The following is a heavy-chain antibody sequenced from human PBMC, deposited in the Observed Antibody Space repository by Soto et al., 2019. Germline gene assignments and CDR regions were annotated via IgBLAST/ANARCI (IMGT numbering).Heavy chain of an antibody. CDR2: MNPNSGNT. V-gene: IGHV1-8*01. CDR3: ARSGQVGNWFDP. J-gene: IGHJ5*02. CDR1: GYTFTSYD. Sequence: QVQLVQSGAEVKKPGASVKVSCKASGYTFTSYDINWVRQATGPGLEWMGWMNPNSGNTGYAQKFQGRVTMTRNNSISTAYMELSILRSEDTAVYYCARSGQVGNWFDPWGQGTLVTVSS. D-gene: IGHD3-3*01.